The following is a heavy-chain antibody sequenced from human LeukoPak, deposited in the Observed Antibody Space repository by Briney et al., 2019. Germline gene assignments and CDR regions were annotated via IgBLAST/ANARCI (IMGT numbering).Heavy chain of an antibody. CDR1: GYTFTSYA. V-gene: IGHV1-3*01. J-gene: IGHJ3*01. CDR2: ISAGNGNT. CDR3: ARRLVQGAFDG. Sequence: ASVKVSCKASGYTFTSYAIHWVRQAPGQRLEWMGWISAGNGNTKYSQNFQGRVTFISNTSATTAFMELSSLRSEDAAVYYCARRLVQGAFDGWGQGAMVTVSS. D-gene: IGHD3-9*01.